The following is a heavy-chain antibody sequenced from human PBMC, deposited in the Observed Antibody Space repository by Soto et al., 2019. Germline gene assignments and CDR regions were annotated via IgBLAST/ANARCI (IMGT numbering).Heavy chain of an antibody. J-gene: IGHJ4*02. D-gene: IGHD5-18*01. CDR3: ARVDGYGYFDY. CDR2: IYDSGST. V-gene: IGHV4-59*01. Sequence: QVQLQESGPGLVKPSETLSLTCTVSGGSISSYYWGWIRQPPGKGLEWIGYIYDSGSTDYNPSLKSRVTISVDTSKNQFSLNLSSVSAADTAVYYCARVDGYGYFDYWGQGTPVTVSS. CDR1: GGSISSYY.